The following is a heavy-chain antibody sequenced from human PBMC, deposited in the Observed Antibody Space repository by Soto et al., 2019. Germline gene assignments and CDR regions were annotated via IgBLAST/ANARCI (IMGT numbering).Heavy chain of an antibody. CDR3: AKYQWGSGYYLNVPDDI. J-gene: IGHJ3*02. CDR2: ISYDGSNK. V-gene: IGHV3-30*18. Sequence: GGSLRLSCAASGFTFSSYGMHWVRQAPGKGLEWVAVISYDGSNKYYADSVKGRFTISRDNSKNTLYLQMNSLRAEDTAVYYYAKYQWGSGYYLNVPDDIWGQGTMVTVSS. D-gene: IGHD3-22*01. CDR1: GFTFSSYG.